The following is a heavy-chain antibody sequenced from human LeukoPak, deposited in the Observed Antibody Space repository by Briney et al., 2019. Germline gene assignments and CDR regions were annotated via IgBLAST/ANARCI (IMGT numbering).Heavy chain of an antibody. CDR1: GYTFTGYY. D-gene: IGHD5-24*01. J-gene: IGHJ4*02. CDR3: ARGIWLQSVDY. V-gene: IGHV1-2*06. CDR2: INPNSGGT. Sequence: ASVKVSCKASGYTFTGYYMHWVRQAPGRGLEWMGRINPNSGGTNYAQKFQGRVTMTRDTSISTAYMELNRLRSDDTAVYYCARGIWLQSVDYWGQGTLVTVSS.